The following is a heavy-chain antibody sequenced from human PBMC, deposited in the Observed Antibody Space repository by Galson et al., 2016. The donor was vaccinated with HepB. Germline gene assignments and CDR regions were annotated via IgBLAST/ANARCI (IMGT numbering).Heavy chain of an antibody. CDR1: GFTFSIYA. CDR2: VMGSCVTT. D-gene: IGHD6-19*01. Sequence: SLRLSCAASGFTFSIYAMNWVRQPPGRGLEWVSTVMGSCVTTYYADSVKGRFTVSRDNFRNTVYLQMDSLRGEDTAVYYCAKDFGREVYGSSGPWGPGTLVTVSS. J-gene: IGHJ5*02. CDR3: AKDFGREVYGSSGP. V-gene: IGHV3-23*01.